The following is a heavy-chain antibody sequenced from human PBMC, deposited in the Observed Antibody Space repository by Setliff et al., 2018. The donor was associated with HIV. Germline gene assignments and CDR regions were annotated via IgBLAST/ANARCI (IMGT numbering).Heavy chain of an antibody. D-gene: IGHD3-10*01. V-gene: IGHV4-59*01. CDR1: GGSISSYY. CDR3: AGDRGRGSGSPTRKYYSYGMDV. J-gene: IGHJ6*02. Sequence: PSETLSLTCTISGGSISSYYWSWIRQPPGKGLEWIGSIYYSGSINYNPSLESRVTISVDTSKNKYSLKLKSVTTADTAVYYCAGDRGRGSGSPTRKYYSYGMDVWGQGTTVTVSS. CDR2: IYYSGSI.